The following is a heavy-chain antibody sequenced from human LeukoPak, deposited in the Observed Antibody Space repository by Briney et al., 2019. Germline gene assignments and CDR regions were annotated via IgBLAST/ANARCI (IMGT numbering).Heavy chain of an antibody. V-gene: IGHV3-7*01. D-gene: IGHD6-13*01. CDR1: GFTFSSYW. Sequence: GGSLRLSCAASGFTFSSYWMSWVRQAPGKGLEWVANIKQDGSEKYYVDSVKGRFTISRDNAKNSLYLQMNSLRAEDTAVYYCASRSYSSSWYLNFQHWGQGTLVTVSS. CDR2: IKQDGSEK. J-gene: IGHJ1*01. CDR3: ASRSYSSSWYLNFQH.